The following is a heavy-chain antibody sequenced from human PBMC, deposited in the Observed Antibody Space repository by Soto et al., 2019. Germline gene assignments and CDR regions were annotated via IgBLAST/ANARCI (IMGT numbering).Heavy chain of an antibody. V-gene: IGHV3-30*04. J-gene: IGHJ5*02. D-gene: IGHD3-10*01. Sequence: QVQLVESGGGVVQPGRSLSLSCAASGFTFSSYAMHWVRQAPGKGLEWVALISYDGRNKYYADSVKGRFTISRDNSKNTLYLQKNSLRAEDTAVYYCARESTSMVRGVPGGFDPWGQGTLVTVSS. CDR1: GFTFSSYA. CDR2: ISYDGRNK. CDR3: ARESTSMVRGVPGGFDP.